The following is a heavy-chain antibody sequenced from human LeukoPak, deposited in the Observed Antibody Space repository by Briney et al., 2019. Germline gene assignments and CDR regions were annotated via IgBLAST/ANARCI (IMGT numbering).Heavy chain of an antibody. CDR1: GFTFDDYA. V-gene: IGHV3-9*01. CDR3: AKEYLGGYCSSTSCYADC. Sequence: GRSLRLSCAASGFTFDDYAMHWVRQAPGKGLEWVSGISWNSGSIGYADSVKGRFTISRDNAKNSLYLQMNSLRAEDTAVYYCAKEYLGGYCSSTSCYADCWGQGTLVTVSS. J-gene: IGHJ4*02. D-gene: IGHD2-2*01. CDR2: ISWNSGSI.